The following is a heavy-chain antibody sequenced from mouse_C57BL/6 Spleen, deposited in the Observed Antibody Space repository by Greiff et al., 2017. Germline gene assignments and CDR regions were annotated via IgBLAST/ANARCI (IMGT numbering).Heavy chain of an antibody. CDR1: GYTFTGYW. Sequence: QVQLQQPGAELVKPGASVKLSCKASGYTFTGYWMHWVKQRPGQGLEWIGMIHPNSGSTNYNEKFKSKATLTVDKSSSTAYMPLSSLTSEDSAVYYCARGDYYGSSEWVAYGGQGTLVTVSA. CDR3: ARGDYYGSSEWVAY. J-gene: IGHJ3*01. CDR2: IHPNSGST. D-gene: IGHD1-1*01. V-gene: IGHV1-64*01.